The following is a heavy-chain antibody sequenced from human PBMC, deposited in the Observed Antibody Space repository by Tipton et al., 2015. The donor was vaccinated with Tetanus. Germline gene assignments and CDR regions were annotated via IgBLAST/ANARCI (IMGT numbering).Heavy chain of an antibody. CDR2: IDPNSGGT. CDR3: ARDRGDYIYYGMDV. Sequence: QLVQSGAEVKKPGASVKVSCKASGYTFTGYYMYWVRQAPGQGLEWMGWIDPNSGGTVYAQKLQGRVTMTRDTSISTAYMDLRSLRSDDTAVYYCARDRGDYIYYGMDVWGPGTTVTVS. D-gene: IGHD3-22*01. CDR1: GYTFTGYY. V-gene: IGHV1-2*02. J-gene: IGHJ6*02.